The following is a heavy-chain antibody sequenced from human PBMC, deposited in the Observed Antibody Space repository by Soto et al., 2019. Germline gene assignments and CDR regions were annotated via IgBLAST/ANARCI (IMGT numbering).Heavy chain of an antibody. J-gene: IGHJ4*02. V-gene: IGHV3-23*01. CDR2: IDTSGGKT. CDR1: GFTFSNFA. CDR3: AKDLPGTVADYFDY. Sequence: GTLRLSCTASGFTFSNFAMAWVRQAPGKGPEWVSRIDTSGGKTYYADSVKGRFTISRDNSKSTVSPQMNSLRAEDTAVYYCAKDLPGTVADYFDYWGQGPPVTVPS. D-gene: IGHD1-1*01.